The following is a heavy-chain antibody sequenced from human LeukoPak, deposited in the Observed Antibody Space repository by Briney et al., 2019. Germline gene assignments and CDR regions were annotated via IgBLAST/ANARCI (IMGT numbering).Heavy chain of an antibody. J-gene: IGHJ5*01. Sequence: GGSLRLSCAASGFTFSSYSMNWVRQAPGKGLEWVSYISSSSSTIYYADSVKGRFTIFRDNAKSSLYLQMNSLRVEDTAVYYCATGGSEYRSDWFDSWGQGTLVNVAS. CDR2: ISSSSSTI. CDR3: ATGGSEYRSDWFDS. CDR1: GFTFSSYS. D-gene: IGHD4-11*01. V-gene: IGHV3-48*01.